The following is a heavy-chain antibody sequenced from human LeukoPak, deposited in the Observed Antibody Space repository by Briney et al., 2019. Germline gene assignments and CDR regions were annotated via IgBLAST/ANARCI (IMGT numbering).Heavy chain of an antibody. V-gene: IGHV3-7*01. J-gene: IGHJ5*02. CDR3: ARDMAYYGSGSYP. CDR1: GFTFSSYW. Sequence: GGSLRLSCAASGFTFSSYWMSWVRQAPGKGLGWVANIKQDGSEKYYVDSVKGRFTISRDNAKNSLYLQMNSLRAEDTAVYYCARDMAYYGSGSYPWGQGTLVTVSS. D-gene: IGHD3-10*01. CDR2: IKQDGSEK.